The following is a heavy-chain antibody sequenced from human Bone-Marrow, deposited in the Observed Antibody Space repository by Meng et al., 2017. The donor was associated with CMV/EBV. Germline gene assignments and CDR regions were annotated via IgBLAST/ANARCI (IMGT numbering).Heavy chain of an antibody. V-gene: IGHV3-74*01. J-gene: IGHJ6*02. CDR1: GFTFRSYG. Sequence: GESLKISCAASGFTFRSYGMHWVRQAPGKGLVWVSRINSDGSSTSYADSVKGRFTISRDNAKNTLYLQMNSLRAEDTAVYYCARVCSSTSCPDRYYYYYYGMDVWGQRTTVTVSS. D-gene: IGHD2-2*01. CDR2: INSDGSST. CDR3: ARVCSSTSCPDRYYYYYYGMDV.